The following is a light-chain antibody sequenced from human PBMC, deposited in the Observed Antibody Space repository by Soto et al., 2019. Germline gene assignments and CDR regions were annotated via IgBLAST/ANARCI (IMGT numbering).Light chain of an antibody. CDR2: RYN. V-gene: IGLV1-44*01. Sequence: QAVVTQPPSASGTPGQRVAISCSGGSSDIGSNPVNWYLHLPGAAPKLLIYRYNQRPSGVPDRFSGSKSGTSASLTISGLQSEDEADYFCSAWDDNIYGPVFGGGTKLTVL. CDR3: SAWDDNIYGPV. J-gene: IGLJ2*01. CDR1: SSDIGSNP.